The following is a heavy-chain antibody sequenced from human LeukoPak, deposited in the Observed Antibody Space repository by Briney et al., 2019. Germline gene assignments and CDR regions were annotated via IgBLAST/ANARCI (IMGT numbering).Heavy chain of an antibody. Sequence: PGRSLRLSCAASGFTFSSYGMHWVRQAPGKGLEWVAVIWYDGSNKYYADPVKGRFTISRDNSKNTLYLQMNSLRAEDTAVYYCARDPGNGGLDYWGQGTLVTVSS. J-gene: IGHJ4*02. D-gene: IGHD2-8*01. CDR2: IWYDGSNK. CDR1: GFTFSSYG. CDR3: ARDPGNGGLDY. V-gene: IGHV3-33*01.